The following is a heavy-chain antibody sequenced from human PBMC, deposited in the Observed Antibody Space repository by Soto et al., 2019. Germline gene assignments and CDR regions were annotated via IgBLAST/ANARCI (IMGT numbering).Heavy chain of an antibody. CDR1: GFTFSSYA. CDR3: AKGGSVAAFRNYFDY. Sequence: GGSLRLSCAASGFTFSSYAMSWVRQAPGKGLEWVPAISGSGGSTHYADSVKGRFTISRDNSKNTLYLQMNSLRAEDAAVYYCAKGGSVAAFRNYFDYWGQGTLVTVSS. J-gene: IGHJ4*02. CDR2: ISGSGGST. V-gene: IGHV3-23*01. D-gene: IGHD6-19*01.